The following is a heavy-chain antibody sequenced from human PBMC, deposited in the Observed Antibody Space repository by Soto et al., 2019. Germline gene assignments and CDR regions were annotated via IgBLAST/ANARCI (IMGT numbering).Heavy chain of an antibody. J-gene: IGHJ5*01. D-gene: IGHD2-15*01. CDR2: IYKSATT. CDR3: ARGRYCLTGRCFPNWFDS. CDR1: GDSISTVDYF. Sequence: SETLSLTCSVSGDSISTVDYFWAWIRQPPGQALEYIGYIYKSATTYYNPSFESRVAISLDASKSQFSLNVTSVTAADTAVYFCARGRYCLTGRCFPNWFDSWGQGTLVTVSS. V-gene: IGHV4-30-4*08.